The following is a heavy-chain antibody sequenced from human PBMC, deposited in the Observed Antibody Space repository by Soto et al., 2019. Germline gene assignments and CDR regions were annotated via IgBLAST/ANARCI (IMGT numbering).Heavy chain of an antibody. Sequence: EVQLVESGGGLVQPGGSLRLSCAASGFTVSSNYMSWVRQAPGKGLEWVSVIYSGGSTYYADSMKGRFTISRDNSKNTLYLHMNVLRAADTSVYSSAWGYGRFPYWGQGTLVTVSS. V-gene: IGHV3-66*01. CDR2: IYSGGST. D-gene: IGHD3-16*01. CDR3: AWGYGRFPY. J-gene: IGHJ4*02. CDR1: GFTVSSNY.